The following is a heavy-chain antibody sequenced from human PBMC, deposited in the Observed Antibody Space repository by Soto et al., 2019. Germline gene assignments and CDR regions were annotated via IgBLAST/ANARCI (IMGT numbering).Heavy chain of an antibody. CDR1: GFTFSSYG. CDR3: ARVIGQQLVRTPYYYYGMDV. J-gene: IGHJ6*02. CDR2: IWYDGSNK. V-gene: IGHV3-33*01. Sequence: QPGGSLRLSCAASGFTFSSYGMHWVRQAPGKGLEWVAVIWYDGSNKYYADSVKGRFTISRDNSKNTLYLQMNSPRAEDTAVYYCARVIGQQLVRTPYYYYGMDVWGQGTTVTVSS. D-gene: IGHD6-13*01.